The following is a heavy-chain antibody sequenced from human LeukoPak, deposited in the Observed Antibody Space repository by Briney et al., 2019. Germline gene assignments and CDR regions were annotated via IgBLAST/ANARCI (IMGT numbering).Heavy chain of an antibody. CDR2: ISSSSSYT. V-gene: IGHV3-11*06. CDR1: GFTFSDYY. J-gene: IGHJ6*02. D-gene: IGHD5-18*01. Sequence: SGGSLRLSCAASGFTFSDYYMSWIRQAPGKGLEWVSYISSSSSYTNYADSVKGRFTISRDNAKNSLYLQMNSLRAEDTAVYYCARGSGTAMVTSQDYYYGMDVWGQGTTVTVSS. CDR3: ARGSGTAMVTSQDYYYGMDV.